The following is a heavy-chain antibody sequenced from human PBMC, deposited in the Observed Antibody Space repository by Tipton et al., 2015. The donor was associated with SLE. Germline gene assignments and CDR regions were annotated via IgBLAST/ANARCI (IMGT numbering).Heavy chain of an antibody. J-gene: IGHJ4*02. CDR1: GGSISSSSYY. CDR2: IYYSGST. D-gene: IGHD3-3*01. CDR3: ARRGYDFWSGYYRGYYFDY. Sequence: TLSLTCTVSGGSISSSSYYWGWIRQPPGKGLEWIGSIYYSGSTYYNPSLKSRVTISVDTSKNQFSLKLSSVTAADTAVYYCARRGYDFWSGYYRGYYFDYWGQGTLVTVSS. V-gene: IGHV4-39*01.